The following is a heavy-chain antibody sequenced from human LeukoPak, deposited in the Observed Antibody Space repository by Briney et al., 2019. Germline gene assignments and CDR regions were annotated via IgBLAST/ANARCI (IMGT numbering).Heavy chain of an antibody. CDR1: VYTFTIYG. J-gene: IGHJ6*03. Sequence: ASVKVSFKASVYTFTIYGISWVRQAPGQGLEWMGWISAYNGNTNYAQKFQDRVTMTTDTSTRTAYMELRSLRSDDTAVYYCARDGSATYDFWSGSYPEWADYYYFYMDVWGKGTTVTVSS. CDR3: ARDGSATYDFWSGSYPEWADYYYFYMDV. V-gene: IGHV1-18*01. D-gene: IGHD3-3*01. CDR2: ISAYNGNT.